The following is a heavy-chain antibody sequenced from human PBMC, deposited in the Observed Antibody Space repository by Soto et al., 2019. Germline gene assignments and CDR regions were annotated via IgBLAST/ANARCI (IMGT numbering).Heavy chain of an antibody. CDR3: AQTTTVTTWAFDS. CDR1: GFSRSTSGLG. V-gene: IGHV2-5*01. D-gene: IGHD4-4*01. CDR2: IYWNDDK. Sequence: YDPTLGNPTQTLTLTCTFSGFSRSTSGLGVGWIRQPPGKALEWLGIIYWNDDKRFSTSLKSRLTITKDTSKNQVVLLMTNMDPVDTATYYCAQTTTVTTWAFDSWGQGTLVPVSS. J-gene: IGHJ4*02.